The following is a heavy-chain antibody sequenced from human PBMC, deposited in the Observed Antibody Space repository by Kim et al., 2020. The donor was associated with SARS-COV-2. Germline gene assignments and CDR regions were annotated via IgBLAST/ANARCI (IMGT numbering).Heavy chain of an antibody. CDR3: AKDYIYYYDSSGSSYYYYGMDV. Sequence: GGSLRLSCAASGFTFSSYWMSWVRQAPGKGLEWVANIKQDGSEKYYVDSVKGRFTISRDNAKNSLYLQMNSLRAEDTAVYYCAKDYIYYYDSSGSSYYYYGMDVWGQGTTVTVSS. V-gene: IGHV3-7*03. CDR1: GFTFSSYW. CDR2: IKQDGSEK. D-gene: IGHD3-22*01. J-gene: IGHJ6*02.